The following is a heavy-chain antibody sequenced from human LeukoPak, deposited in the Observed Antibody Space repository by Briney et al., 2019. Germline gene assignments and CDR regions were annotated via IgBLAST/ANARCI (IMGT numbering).Heavy chain of an antibody. D-gene: IGHD3-3*01. CDR3: ARDFSTYYDFWSGYYPSFSSYYYMDV. J-gene: IGHJ6*03. CDR1: GGSFSGYY. CDR2: INHSGST. Sequence: SETLSLTCAVYGGSFSGYYWSWIRQPPGKGLEWIGEINHSGSTNYNPSLKSRVTISVDTSKNQFSLKLSSVTAADTAVYYCARDFSTYYDFWSGYYPSFSSYYYMDVWGKGTTVTVSS. V-gene: IGHV4-34*01.